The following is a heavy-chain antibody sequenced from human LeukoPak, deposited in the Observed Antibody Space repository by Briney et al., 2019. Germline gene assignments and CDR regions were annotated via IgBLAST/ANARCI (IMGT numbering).Heavy chain of an antibody. D-gene: IGHD6-13*01. J-gene: IGHJ5*02. CDR1: GYTLTELS. V-gene: IGHV1-24*01. CDR3: ARRSSSWYTTEWFDP. Sequence: ASVKVSCKVSGYTLTELSMHWVRQAPGKGLEWMGGFDPEDGETIYAQKFQGRVTMTEDTSTDTAYMELSSLRSEDTAVYYCARRSSSWYTTEWFDPWGQGTLVTVSS. CDR2: FDPEDGET.